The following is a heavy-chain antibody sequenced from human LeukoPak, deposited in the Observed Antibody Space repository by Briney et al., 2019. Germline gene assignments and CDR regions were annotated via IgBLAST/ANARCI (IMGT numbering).Heavy chain of an antibody. Sequence: SETPSLTCTVSGGSISSSSYYWGWIRQPPGKGLEWIGSIYYSGSTYYNPSLKSRVTISVDTSKNQFSLKLSSVTAADTAVYYCARGYYDSSSSGAPYAFDIWGQGTMVTVSS. D-gene: IGHD3-22*01. CDR1: GGSISSSSYY. CDR3: ARGYYDSSSSGAPYAFDI. J-gene: IGHJ3*02. CDR2: IYYSGST. V-gene: IGHV4-39*07.